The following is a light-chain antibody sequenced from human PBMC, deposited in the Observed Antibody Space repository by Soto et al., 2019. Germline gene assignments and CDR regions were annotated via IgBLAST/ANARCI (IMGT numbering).Light chain of an antibody. Sequence: DFVMTQSPDSLAVSLGERATMNCKSSQTVLSNSNNKNYLAWFQQKPGQPPKLLIYWASTRESGVPDRFNGSGSATDFTLTISSLQAEDVAVYYCQQYHSDPITFGQGTRLEIK. CDR3: QQYHSDPIT. CDR2: WAS. CDR1: QTVLSNSNNKNY. J-gene: IGKJ5*01. V-gene: IGKV4-1*01.